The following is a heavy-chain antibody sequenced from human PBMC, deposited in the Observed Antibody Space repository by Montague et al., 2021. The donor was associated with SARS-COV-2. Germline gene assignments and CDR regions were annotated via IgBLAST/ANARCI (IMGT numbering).Heavy chain of an antibody. CDR2: INHRGTS. CDR1: GGSFSDYF. Sequence: ETLSLTCAVYGGSFSDYFWTWIRQPPGKGLEWIGEINHRGTSNYNPSLKSRVSISVDTSKNQFSLYLGSVTAADTAVYYCARGRQHFNMIVVVMTGGEYCFDDWGQGTLVTVSS. J-gene: IGHJ4*02. D-gene: IGHD3-22*01. CDR3: ARGRQHFNMIVVVMTGGEYCFDD. V-gene: IGHV4-34*01.